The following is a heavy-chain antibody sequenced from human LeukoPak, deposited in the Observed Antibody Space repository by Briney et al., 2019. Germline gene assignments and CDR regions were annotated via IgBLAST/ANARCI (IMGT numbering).Heavy chain of an antibody. V-gene: IGHV1-2*02. D-gene: IGHD2-2*01. CDR2: INPNSGGT. J-gene: IGHJ3*02. CDR3: ARDRGYCSSTSCYFPDAFDI. CDR1: GYTFTGYY. Sequence: GASVKVSCKASGYTFTGYYMHWVRQAPGQGLEWMGWINPNSGGTNYAQKFQGRVTMTRDTSISTAYMELSRLRSDDTAVYYCARDRGYCSSTSCYFPDAFDIWGQGTMVTVSS.